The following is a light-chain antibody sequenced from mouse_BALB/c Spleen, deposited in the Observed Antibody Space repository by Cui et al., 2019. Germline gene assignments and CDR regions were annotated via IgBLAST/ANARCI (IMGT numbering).Light chain of an antibody. V-gene: IGKV6-14*01. Sequence: DIVMTQSQKFMSTSVGDRVSITCKASQNVRTAVASYQQKPGQSPKALIYLASNRHTGVPDRFTGSGSGTDFTLTISNVQSEDLADYFCLQHWNYPLTFGGGTKLEIK. CDR1: QNVRTA. CDR3: LQHWNYPLT. J-gene: IGKJ2*01. CDR2: LAS.